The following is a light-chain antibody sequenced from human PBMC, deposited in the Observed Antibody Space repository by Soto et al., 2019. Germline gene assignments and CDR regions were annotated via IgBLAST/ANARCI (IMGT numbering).Light chain of an antibody. J-gene: IGLJ3*02. CDR1: SSNIGAGYD. Sequence: QSVLTQPPSVSGAPGQRVTISCSGGSSNIGAGYDVHWYQQLPETAPKLLIYDNNIRPSGVPDRFSASKSGTSASLAITGLQAEDEADYYCHSYDRSLSGSVFGGGTKLTVL. CDR3: HSYDRSLSGSV. CDR2: DNN. V-gene: IGLV1-40*01.